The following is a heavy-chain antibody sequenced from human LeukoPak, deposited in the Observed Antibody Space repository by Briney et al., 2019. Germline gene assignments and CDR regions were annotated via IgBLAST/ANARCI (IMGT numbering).Heavy chain of an antibody. CDR2: ISTTGST. Sequence: SETLSLTCTVSGGSISNFYWTWIRQPAGKGLEWIGRISTTGSTNYNPSLKSRVTMSVDTSKNQFSLKLTSVTAADTAVYYCARGSYCPGSICHNLAWFGPWGQGTLVTVSS. J-gene: IGHJ5*02. D-gene: IGHD2-8*02. CDR3: ARGSYCPGSICHNLAWFGP. CDR1: GGSISNFY. V-gene: IGHV4-4*07.